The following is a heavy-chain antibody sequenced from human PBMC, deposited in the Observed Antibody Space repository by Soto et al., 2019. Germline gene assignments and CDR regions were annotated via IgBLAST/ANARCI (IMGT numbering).Heavy chain of an antibody. CDR1: GGTFSSYA. CDR3: ARVRVVLVPAASPYYYGMDV. D-gene: IGHD2-2*01. Sequence: QVQLVQSGAEVKKPGSSVKVSCKASGGTFSSYAISWVRQAPGQGLEWMGGIIPIFGTANYAQKFQGRVTITADESTRTAYMELSSLTSEDTAVYYCARVRVVLVPAASPYYYGMDVWGQGTTVTVSS. J-gene: IGHJ6*02. V-gene: IGHV1-69*12. CDR2: IIPIFGTA.